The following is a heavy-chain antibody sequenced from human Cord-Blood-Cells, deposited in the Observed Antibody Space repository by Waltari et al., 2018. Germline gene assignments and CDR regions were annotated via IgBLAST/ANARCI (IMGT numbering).Heavy chain of an antibody. D-gene: IGHD1-26*01. V-gene: IGHV3-33*01. CDR1: GFTFRSDG. Sequence: QVQLVESGGGVVQPGRSLRLSCAASGFTFRSDGMHWVRQAPGKGLEWVAVIWYDGSNKYYADSVKGRFTISRDNSKNTLYLQMNSLRAEDTAVYYCAREGGSGSFDYWGQGTLVTVSS. J-gene: IGHJ4*02. CDR2: IWYDGSNK. CDR3: AREGGSGSFDY.